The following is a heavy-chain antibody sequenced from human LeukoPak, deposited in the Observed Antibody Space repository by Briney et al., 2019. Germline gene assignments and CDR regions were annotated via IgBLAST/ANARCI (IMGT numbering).Heavy chain of an antibody. CDR2: ISGSGGST. J-gene: IGHJ4*02. CDR3: AKSMYFDSSFGDY. D-gene: IGHD3-22*01. Sequence: PGGSLRLSCAASGFTFSNYGMTWVRQGPGKGLEWVSTISGSGGSTYYADSVKGRFTISRDNSKDTLYLQMSSLRAEDTAVYYCAKSMYFDSSFGDYWGQGTLVTVSS. V-gene: IGHV3-23*01. CDR1: GFTFSNYG.